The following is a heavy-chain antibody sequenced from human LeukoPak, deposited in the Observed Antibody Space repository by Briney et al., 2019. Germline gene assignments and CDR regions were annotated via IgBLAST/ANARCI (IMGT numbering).Heavy chain of an antibody. V-gene: IGHV1-2*02. Sequence: ASVKVSCKASGYAFTGYYMHWVRQAPGQGLEWMGWINPNSGGTNYAQKFQGRVTMTRDTSISTAYMELSRLRSDDTAVYYCARAFNDYSNYYYYYYYMDVWGKGTTVTVSS. CDR2: INPNSGGT. CDR1: GYAFTGYY. D-gene: IGHD4-11*01. CDR3: ARAFNDYSNYYYYYYYMDV. J-gene: IGHJ6*03.